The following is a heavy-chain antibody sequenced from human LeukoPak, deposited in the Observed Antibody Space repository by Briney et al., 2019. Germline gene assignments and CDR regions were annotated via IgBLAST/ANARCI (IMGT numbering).Heavy chain of an antibody. CDR3: ARRTHDGRSHHYFDY. Sequence: GGSLRLSCAVSGFPFSTFWMSWVRQAPGKGLEWVANINQDGSEKYYVDSVRGRYAISRENAKNSLYLQMNSQRTDDTSVYYCARRTHDGRSHHYFDYWGQGTLVTVSS. V-gene: IGHV3-7*01. D-gene: IGHD2-15*01. CDR1: GFPFSTFW. CDR2: INQDGSEK. J-gene: IGHJ4*02.